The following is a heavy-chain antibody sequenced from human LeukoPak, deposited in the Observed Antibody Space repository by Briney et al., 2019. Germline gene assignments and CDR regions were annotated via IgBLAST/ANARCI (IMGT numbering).Heavy chain of an antibody. CDR1: GFTFSSYA. CDR2: ISYSGMST. CDR3: AKDRDSSGWYTSFDY. J-gene: IGHJ4*02. D-gene: IGHD6-19*01. V-gene: IGHV3-23*01. Sequence: GGSLRLSCAASGFTFSSYAMSWVRQAPGKGLEWVSGISYSGMSTSYADSVKGRFTISRDNSKNTLYLQMNSLRAEDTAVYYCAKDRDSSGWYTSFDYWGQRTLVTVSS.